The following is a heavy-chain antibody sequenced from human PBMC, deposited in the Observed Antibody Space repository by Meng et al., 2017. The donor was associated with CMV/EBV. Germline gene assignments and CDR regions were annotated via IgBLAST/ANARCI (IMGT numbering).Heavy chain of an antibody. Sequence: GESLKISCAASGFTFSSYEMNWVRQAPGKGLEWVSYISSSGSTIYYADSVKGRFTISRDNAKNSLYLQMNSLGAEDTAVYYCARARERITIFGVVTYFGMDVWGQGTTVTVSS. CDR2: ISSSGSTI. CDR3: ARARERITIFGVVTYFGMDV. V-gene: IGHV3-48*03. CDR1: GFTFSSYE. D-gene: IGHD3-3*01. J-gene: IGHJ6*02.